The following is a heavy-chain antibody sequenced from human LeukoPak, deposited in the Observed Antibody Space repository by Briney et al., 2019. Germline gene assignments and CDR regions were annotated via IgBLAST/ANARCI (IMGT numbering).Heavy chain of an antibody. V-gene: IGHV1-2*02. CDR3: ARHVDGWLRRPFDY. CDR1: GYTFTGYY. Sequence: ASVKVSCKASGYTFTGYYIHWVRQAPGQGLEWLGWINPNSGATKYAQQFQGRVAMTSDTSISTAHMELRSLRSDDTAVYYCARHVDGWLRRPFDYWGQGTLVTVSS. CDR2: INPNSGAT. J-gene: IGHJ4*02. D-gene: IGHD5-12*01.